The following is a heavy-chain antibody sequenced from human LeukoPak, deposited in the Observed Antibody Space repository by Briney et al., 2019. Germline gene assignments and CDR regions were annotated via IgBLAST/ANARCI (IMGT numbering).Heavy chain of an antibody. Sequence: SETLSLTCTVSGGFISSYYWSWIRQPPGKGLEWIGYIYYSGSTNYNPSLKSRVTISVDTSKNQFSLKLSSVTAADTAVYYCARGGGRTATGNNYGMDVWGKGTTVTVSS. CDR1: GGFISSYY. CDR3: ARGGGRTATGNNYGMDV. D-gene: IGHD1-1*01. CDR2: IYYSGST. V-gene: IGHV4-59*01. J-gene: IGHJ6*04.